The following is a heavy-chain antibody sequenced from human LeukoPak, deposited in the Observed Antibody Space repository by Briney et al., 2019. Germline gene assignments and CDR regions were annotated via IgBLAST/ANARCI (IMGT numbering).Heavy chain of an antibody. CDR2: ISASGGTT. CDR3: AKEPREHCSSTNCPNWFDL. CDR1: GFTFNRFP. V-gene: IGHV3-23*01. Sequence: QSGGSLRLSCSACGFTFNRFPMSWVRQAPGKGLEWVSAISASGGTTYYADSVKGRFTISRDNSENTLFLQMNSLRAEDMAVYYCAKEPREHCSSTNCPNWFDLWGQGTLVTVSS. D-gene: IGHD2-2*01. J-gene: IGHJ5*02.